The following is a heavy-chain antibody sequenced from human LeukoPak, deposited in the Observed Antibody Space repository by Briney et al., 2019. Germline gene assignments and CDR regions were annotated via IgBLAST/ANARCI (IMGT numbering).Heavy chain of an antibody. Sequence: GGSLRLSCAASGFTFSSYGMHWVRQAPGKGLEWVAFIRYGGSNKYYADSVKGRFTISRDNAKNSLYLQMNSLRAEDTALYYCAKGPSVADRSPFDYWGQGTLVTVSS. CDR3: AKGPSVADRSPFDY. CDR2: IRYGGSNK. V-gene: IGHV3-30*02. D-gene: IGHD6-19*01. J-gene: IGHJ4*02. CDR1: GFTFSSYG.